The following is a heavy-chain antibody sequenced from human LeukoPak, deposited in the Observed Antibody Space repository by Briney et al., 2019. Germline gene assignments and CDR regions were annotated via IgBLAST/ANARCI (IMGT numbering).Heavy chain of an antibody. J-gene: IGHJ4*02. Sequence: ASVKVSCKASGYTFTSYYMHWVRQAPGQGLEWMGIINPSGGSTSYAQKFQGRVTMTRDTSTSTVYMELSSLRSEDTAVYYCARDLGDDFWSGYYWGFDYWGQGTLVTVSS. CDR1: GYTFTSYY. CDR3: ARDLGDDFWSGYYWGFDY. V-gene: IGHV1-46*01. D-gene: IGHD3-3*01. CDR2: INPSGGST.